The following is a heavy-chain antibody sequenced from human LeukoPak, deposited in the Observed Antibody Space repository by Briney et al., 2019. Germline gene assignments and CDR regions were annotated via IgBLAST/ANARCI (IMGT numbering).Heavy chain of an antibody. CDR2: ISGSGGST. Sequence: GGSLRLSCAASGFTFSSYAMSWVRQAPGKGLEWVSAISGSGGSTYYADSVKGRFTISRDNSKNTLYLQMNSLRAEDTAVYYCASVKWFGELLPFDYWDQGTLVTVSS. CDR1: GFTFSSYA. J-gene: IGHJ4*02. V-gene: IGHV3-23*01. D-gene: IGHD3-10*01. CDR3: ASVKWFGELLPFDY.